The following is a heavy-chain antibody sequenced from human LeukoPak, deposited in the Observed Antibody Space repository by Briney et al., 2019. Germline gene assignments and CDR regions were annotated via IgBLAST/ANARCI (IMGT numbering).Heavy chain of an antibody. D-gene: IGHD3-22*01. V-gene: IGHV3-9*01. CDR1: GFTFDDYA. Sequence: AGGSLRLSCAASGFTFDDYAMHWVRHAPGKGLEWVSGISWNSGSIGYVDSVKGRFTISRDNSKNTLYLQMNSLRAEDTAVYYCAKDRTYYYDSSGYYHFDYWGQGTLVTVSS. J-gene: IGHJ4*02. CDR3: AKDRTYYYDSSGYYHFDY. CDR2: ISWNSGSI.